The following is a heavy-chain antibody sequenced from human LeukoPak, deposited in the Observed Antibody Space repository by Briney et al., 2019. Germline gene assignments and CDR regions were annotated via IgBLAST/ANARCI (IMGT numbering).Heavy chain of an antibody. V-gene: IGHV1-2*02. D-gene: IGHD2-2*02. CDR2: INPNSGGT. J-gene: IGHJ4*02. CDR1: GYTFTGYY. CDR3: ARDVYCSSTSCYMGYFDY. Sequence: ASVKVSCKASGYTFTGYYMHWVRQAPGQGLEWMGWINPNSGGTNYAQKFQGRVTKTRDTSISTAYMELGRLRSDDTAVYCCARDVYCSSTSCYMGYFDYWGQGTLVTVSS.